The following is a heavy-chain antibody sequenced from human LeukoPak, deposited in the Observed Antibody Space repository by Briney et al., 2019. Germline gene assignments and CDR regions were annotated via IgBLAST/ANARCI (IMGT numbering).Heavy chain of an antibody. Sequence: KPSETLSLTCAVYCGSFSGYYWSWIRQPPGKGLEWIGEINHSGSTNYNPSLKRRVTISVDTSKNQFSLKLSYVTAADTAVYYCARRRVGRCSSASCHQFWDFDYWGQGTLVTVSS. CDR3: ARRRVGRCSSASCHQFWDFDY. CDR2: INHSGST. J-gene: IGHJ4*02. D-gene: IGHD2-2*01. V-gene: IGHV4-34*01. CDR1: CGSFSGYY.